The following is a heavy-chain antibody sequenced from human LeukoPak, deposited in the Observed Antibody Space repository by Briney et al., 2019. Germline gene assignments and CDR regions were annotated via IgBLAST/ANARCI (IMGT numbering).Heavy chain of an antibody. CDR3: ARVTPFDIVVVPAASGPFDI. CDR1: GGTFSSSA. CDR2: IIPIFGTA. V-gene: IGHV1-69*13. D-gene: IGHD2-2*01. J-gene: IGHJ3*02. Sequence: SVKVSWKASGGTFSSSAISWVRQAPGQGLEWMGGIIPIFGTANYAQKFQGRVTITADESTSTAYMELSSLRSEDTAVYYCARVTPFDIVVVPAASGPFDIWGQGTMVTVSS.